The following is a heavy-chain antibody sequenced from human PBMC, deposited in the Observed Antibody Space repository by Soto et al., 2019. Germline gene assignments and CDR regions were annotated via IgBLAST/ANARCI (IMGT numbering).Heavy chain of an antibody. CDR2: ISSSSSYI. CDR3: ARKGIVATIGAFDI. CDR1: GFTFSSYS. D-gene: IGHD5-12*01. V-gene: IGHV3-21*01. Sequence: GGSLRLSCAASGFTFSSYSMNWVRQAPGKGLEWVSSISSSSSYIYYADSVKGRFTISRDNAKNSLYLQMNSLRAEDTAVYYCARKGIVATIGAFDIWGQGTMVTVSS. J-gene: IGHJ3*02.